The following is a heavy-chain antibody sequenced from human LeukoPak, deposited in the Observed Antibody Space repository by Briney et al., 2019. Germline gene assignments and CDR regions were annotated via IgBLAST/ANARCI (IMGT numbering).Heavy chain of an antibody. V-gene: IGHV4-38-2*02. Sequence: SETLSLTCTVSGYSISSGYYWGWIRQPPGKGLEWIGSIYHSGRTFYNPSLKSRVTISVDTSKNQFSLKLSSVTAADTAVYYCAREVANSRYDYWGQGTLVTVSS. CDR3: AREVANSRYDY. D-gene: IGHD6-13*01. CDR1: GYSISSGYY. J-gene: IGHJ4*02. CDR2: IYHSGRT.